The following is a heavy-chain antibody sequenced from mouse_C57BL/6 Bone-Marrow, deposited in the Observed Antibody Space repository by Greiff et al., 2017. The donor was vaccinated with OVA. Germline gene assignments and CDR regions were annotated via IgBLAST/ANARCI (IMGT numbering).Heavy chain of an antibody. CDR1: GFTFTDYY. Sequence: DVMLVESGGGLVQPGGSLSLSCAASGFTFTDYYMSWVRQPPGKALEWLGFIRNKANGYTTEYSASVKGRFTISRDNSQSILYLQMNALRAEDSATYYCARYYYYGSSLVYWYFDVWGTGTTVTVSS. J-gene: IGHJ1*03. CDR3: ARYYYYGSSLVYWYFDV. CDR2: IRNKANGYTT. V-gene: IGHV7-3*01. D-gene: IGHD1-1*01.